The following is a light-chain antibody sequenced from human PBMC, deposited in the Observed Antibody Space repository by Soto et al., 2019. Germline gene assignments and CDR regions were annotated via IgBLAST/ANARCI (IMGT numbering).Light chain of an antibody. CDR1: HTVSKW. CDR3: QQYDTFST. V-gene: IGKV1-5*01. J-gene: IGKJ1*01. Sequence: DIQMTQSPSTLAASLGDRVTITCRASHTVSKWMAWYQQNPGKAPKLLIYDASTLESGVPSRFSGSGFGTEFTLTISSLQPEDSATYFCQQYDTFSTFGPGTKVDIK. CDR2: DAS.